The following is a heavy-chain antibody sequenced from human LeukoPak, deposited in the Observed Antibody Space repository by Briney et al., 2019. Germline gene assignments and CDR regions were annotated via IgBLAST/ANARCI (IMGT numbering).Heavy chain of an antibody. Sequence: ASVKVSCKTSGYTFTGYYMHWVRQAPGQGLEWMGWIDPNNGDTNYAQKFQGRVTMTRDTSISTAYMELSRLRSDDTAVYYCARDGPYCGGDCYSPYYYGMDVWGQGTTVTVSS. CDR3: ARDGPYCGGDCYSPYYYGMDV. D-gene: IGHD2-21*02. CDR1: GYTFTGYY. J-gene: IGHJ6*02. CDR2: IDPNNGDT. V-gene: IGHV1-2*02.